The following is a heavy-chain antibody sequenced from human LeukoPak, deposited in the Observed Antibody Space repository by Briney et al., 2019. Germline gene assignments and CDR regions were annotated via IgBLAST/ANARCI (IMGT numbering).Heavy chain of an antibody. V-gene: IGHV4-39*07. CDR3: ARWSYYDFWSGYFYYFDY. CDR1: GGSISSYY. J-gene: IGHJ4*02. D-gene: IGHD3-3*01. Sequence: SETLSLTCTVSGGSISSYYWGWIRQPPGKGLEWIGSIYYSGSTYYNPSLKSRVTISVDTSKNQFSLKLSSVTAADTAVYYCARWSYYDFWSGYFYYFDYWGQGTLVTVSS. CDR2: IYYSGST.